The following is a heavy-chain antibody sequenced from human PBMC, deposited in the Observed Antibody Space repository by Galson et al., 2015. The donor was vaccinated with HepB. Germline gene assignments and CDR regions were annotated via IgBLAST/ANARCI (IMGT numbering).Heavy chain of an antibody. D-gene: IGHD5-12*01. J-gene: IGHJ4*02. CDR1: GFTFSSYG. V-gene: IGHV3-30*02. CDR3: AKVQKVATIFSSLGY. Sequence: SLRLSCAASGFTFSSYGMHWVRQAPGKGLEWVAFIRYDGSNKYYADSVKGRFTISRDNSKNTLYLQMNSLRAEDTAVYYCAKVQKVATIFSSLGYWGQGTLVTVSS. CDR2: IRYDGSNK.